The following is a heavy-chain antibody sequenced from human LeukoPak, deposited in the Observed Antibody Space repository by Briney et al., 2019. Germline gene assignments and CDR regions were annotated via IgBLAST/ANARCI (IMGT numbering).Heavy chain of an antibody. D-gene: IGHD3-10*01. Sequence: GGSLRLSCAGSGFTFRTSWMHWVRQPPGKALVWVSRINDDGRSILYADSVKGRFTISRDNAKNSLYLQMNSLRVEDTAVYYCARVATMVRVPLDALDIWGQGTMVSVSS. J-gene: IGHJ3*02. V-gene: IGHV3-74*01. CDR2: INDDGRSI. CDR1: GFTFRTSW. CDR3: ARVATMVRVPLDALDI.